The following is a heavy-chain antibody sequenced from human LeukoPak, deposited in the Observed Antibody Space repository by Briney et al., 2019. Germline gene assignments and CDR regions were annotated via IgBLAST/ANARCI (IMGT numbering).Heavy chain of an antibody. CDR1: GYTFTGYY. Sequence: ASVKVSCKASGYTFTGYYMHWVRQAPGQGLEWMGWISAYNGDTKYEQKLQGRVTMTTDTSTSTAYMELRSLRSDDTAVYYCARVRDGSYFDYWGQGTLVTVPS. V-gene: IGHV1-18*04. J-gene: IGHJ4*02. CDR2: ISAYNGDT. CDR3: ARVRDGSYFDY. D-gene: IGHD5-24*01.